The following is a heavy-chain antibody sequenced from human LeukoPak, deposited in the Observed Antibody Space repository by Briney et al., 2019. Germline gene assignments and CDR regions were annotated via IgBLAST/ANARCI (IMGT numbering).Heavy chain of an antibody. D-gene: IGHD3-10*01. Sequence: ASVKVSCKASGYTFTSYGISWVRQAPGQGLEWMGWISAYNGNTNYAQKLQGRVTMTTDTSTSTAYMELRSLRSDDTAVYYCASSREPYCGSGLFDYWGQGTLVTVSS. CDR2: ISAYNGNT. V-gene: IGHV1-18*01. CDR1: GYTFTSYG. J-gene: IGHJ4*02. CDR3: ASSREPYCGSGLFDY.